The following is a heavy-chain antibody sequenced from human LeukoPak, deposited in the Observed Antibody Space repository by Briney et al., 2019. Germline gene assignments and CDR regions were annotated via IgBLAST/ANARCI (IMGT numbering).Heavy chain of an antibody. CDR1: GYTFTSYG. CDR3: ARGEAKWELLLAFDI. CDR2: INPNSGGT. Sequence: GASVKVSCKASGYTFTSYGISWVRQAPGQGLEWMGWINPNSGGTNYAQKFQGRVTMTRDTSISTAYMELSRLRSDDTAVYYCARGEAKWELLLAFDIWGQGTMVTVSS. J-gene: IGHJ3*02. V-gene: IGHV1-2*02. D-gene: IGHD1-26*01.